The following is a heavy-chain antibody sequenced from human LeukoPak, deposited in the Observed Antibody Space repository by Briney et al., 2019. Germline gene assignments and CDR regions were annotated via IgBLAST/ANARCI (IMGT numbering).Heavy chain of an antibody. Sequence: GGSLRLSCAASGFTFSNYWMTWVRQAPGKGLEWVATIKQDGSDKDYMDSVKGRFIISRDNARNSVHLQMNSLRAEDTAVYYCARASRDYSDSSDYYFHYWGQGILVTVSS. J-gene: IGHJ4*02. D-gene: IGHD3-22*01. CDR3: ARASRDYSDSSDYYFHY. CDR2: IKQDGSDK. CDR1: GFTFSNYW. V-gene: IGHV3-7*01.